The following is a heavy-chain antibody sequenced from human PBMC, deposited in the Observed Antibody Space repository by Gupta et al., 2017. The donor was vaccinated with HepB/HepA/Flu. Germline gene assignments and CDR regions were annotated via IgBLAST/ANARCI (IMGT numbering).Heavy chain of an antibody. D-gene: IGHD2-8*01. CDR1: GFPFSAYW. CDR3: ARADPGYCTTSNCGLLDY. J-gene: IGHJ4*02. Sequence: EVQLVESGGGLVQPGGSLRLSCAASGFPFSAYWMSWVRQAPGKGLEWVANIKQDGSDNYYADSVKGRFTISRDNAKNSLYLQMHSLRAEDTAVYYCARADPGYCTTSNCGLLDYWGQGTLVTVSS. CDR2: IKQDGSDN. V-gene: IGHV3-7*01.